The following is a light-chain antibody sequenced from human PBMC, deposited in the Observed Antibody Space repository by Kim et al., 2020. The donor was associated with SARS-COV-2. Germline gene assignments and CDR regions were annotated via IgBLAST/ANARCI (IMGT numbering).Light chain of an antibody. CDR3: CSYAGSWV. CDR2: DVS. Sequence: QSALTQPRSVSGSPGQSVTISCTGTSSDVGGYNSVSRYQQHPGKAPKLMIYDVSKRPSGVPDRFSGSQSADTASLTISGLQAEDEADYYCCSYAGSWVFGGGTQLTVL. CDR1: SSDVGGYNS. J-gene: IGLJ3*02. V-gene: IGLV2-11*01.